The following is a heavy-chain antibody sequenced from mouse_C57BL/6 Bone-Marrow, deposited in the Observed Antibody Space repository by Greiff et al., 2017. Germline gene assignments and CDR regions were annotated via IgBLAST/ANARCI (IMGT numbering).Heavy chain of an antibody. V-gene: IGHV6-6*01. CDR3: LGLEWYFDV. Sequence: EVPLVESGGGLVQPGGTMKLTCAASGFTLSDAWMDWVRQSPDSGRGWVAETRNKANNHATYYAESVKGRFTISRDDSKSSVYLQMNSLRAEDTGIYYCLGLEWYFDVWGTGTTVTVSS. J-gene: IGHJ1*03. CDR2: TRNKANNHAT. CDR1: GFTLSDAW.